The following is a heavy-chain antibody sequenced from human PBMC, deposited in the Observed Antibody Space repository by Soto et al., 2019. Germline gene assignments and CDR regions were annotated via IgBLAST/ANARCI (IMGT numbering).Heavy chain of an antibody. Sequence: EVQLLESGGGLVQPGGSLRLSCAASGFTFSSYAMSWVRQAPGKGLELVSAISGSGGSTYYADSVKGRFTISRDNSNSTLYLQMNSLRAEDTAVYYCASDYYGMDVWGQGTTVTVSS. J-gene: IGHJ6*02. V-gene: IGHV3-23*01. CDR1: GFTFSSYA. CDR2: ISGSGGST. CDR3: ASDYYGMDV.